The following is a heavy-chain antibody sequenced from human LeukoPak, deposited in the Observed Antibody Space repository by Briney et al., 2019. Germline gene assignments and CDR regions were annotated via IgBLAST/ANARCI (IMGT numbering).Heavy chain of an antibody. CDR1: GGSFSGYY. V-gene: IGHV4-34*01. CDR3: ASLPRGAATLVDY. CDR2: INHSGST. D-gene: IGHD2-15*01. Sequence: SETLSLTCAVSGGSFSGYYWSWIRQPPGKGLEWIGEINHSGSTNYNPSLKSRVTISVDTSKNQFSLKLSSVTAAYTAVYYCASLPRGAATLVDYWGQGTLVTVSS. J-gene: IGHJ4*02.